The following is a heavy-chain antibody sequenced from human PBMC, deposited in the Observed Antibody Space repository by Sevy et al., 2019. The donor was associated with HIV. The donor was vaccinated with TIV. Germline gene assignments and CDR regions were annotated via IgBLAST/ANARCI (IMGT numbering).Heavy chain of an antibody. D-gene: IGHD1-26*01. V-gene: IGHV4-59*08. CDR3: AGENAWGRGYS. J-gene: IGHJ4*02. CDR1: GGSITSLY. Sequence: SETLSLTCTVSGGSITSLYWNWIRQPPGKGLEWIANIYYNGHINYNPSLKSRVTLSFDTSKNQFSLRLSSVTAADTAMYHCAGENAWGRGYSWGQGTLVTVSS. CDR2: IYYNGHI.